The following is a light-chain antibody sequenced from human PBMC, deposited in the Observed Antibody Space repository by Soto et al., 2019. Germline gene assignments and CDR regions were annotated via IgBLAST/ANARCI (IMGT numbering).Light chain of an antibody. Sequence: EIVLMQSPGTLSLSPGESAILSCRASQSIKKNYLAWFQQKPGQAPRLLIYGASNRATGIPDRFRGSGSGTDFPLAISRLEPEDFAVYYCQQYGGLPRTFGQGTKVDIK. CDR1: QSIKKNY. CDR3: QQYGGLPRT. J-gene: IGKJ1*01. CDR2: GAS. V-gene: IGKV3-20*01.